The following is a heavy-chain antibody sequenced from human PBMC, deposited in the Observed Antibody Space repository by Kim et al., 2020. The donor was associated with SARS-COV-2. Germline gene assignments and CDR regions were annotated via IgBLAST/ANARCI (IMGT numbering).Heavy chain of an antibody. D-gene: IGHD6-6*01. CDR2: INHSGST. CDR1: GGSFSGYY. CDR3: ARGPGFRLAARPPYYFDY. Sequence: SETLSLTCAVYGGSFSGYYWSWIRQPPGKGLEWIGEINHSGSTNYNPSLKSRVTISVDTSKNQFSLKLSSVTAADTAVYYCARGPGFRLAARPPYYFDYWGQGTLVTVSS. V-gene: IGHV4-34*01. J-gene: IGHJ4*02.